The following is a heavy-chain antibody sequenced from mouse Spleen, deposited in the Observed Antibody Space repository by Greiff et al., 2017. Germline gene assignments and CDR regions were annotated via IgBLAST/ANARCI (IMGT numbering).Heavy chain of an antibody. CDR3: ARANWDGGYFDY. D-gene: IGHD4-1*01. CDR2: IYPGSGST. CDR1: GYTFTSYW. Sequence: QVQLKQPGAELVKPGASAKMSCKASGYTFTSYWITWVKQRPGQGLEWIGDIYPGSGSTNYNEKFKSKATLTVDTSSSTAYMQLSSLTSEDSAVYYCARANWDGGYFDYWGQGTTLTVSS. J-gene: IGHJ2*01. V-gene: IGHV1-55*01.